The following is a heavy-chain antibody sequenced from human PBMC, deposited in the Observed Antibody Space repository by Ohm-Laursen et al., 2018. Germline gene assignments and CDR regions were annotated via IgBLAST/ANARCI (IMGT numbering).Heavy chain of an antibody. Sequence: SLRLSCAASGFTFSDYYMSWIRQAPGKGLEWVSYISSSGSTIYYADSVKGRFTISRDNAKNSLYLQMNSLRAEDTAVYYCARDSVLRYFDWLRHYYYYGMDVWGQGTTVTVSS. CDR2: ISSSGSTI. CDR3: ARDSVLRYFDWLRHYYYYGMDV. D-gene: IGHD3-9*01. J-gene: IGHJ6*02. CDR1: GFTFSDYY. V-gene: IGHV3-11*01.